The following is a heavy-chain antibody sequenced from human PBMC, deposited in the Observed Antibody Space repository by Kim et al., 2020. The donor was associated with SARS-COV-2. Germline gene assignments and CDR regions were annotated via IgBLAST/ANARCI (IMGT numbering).Heavy chain of an antibody. V-gene: IGHV3-23*01. J-gene: IGHJ3*01. CDR1: GFTFSTFD. D-gene: IGHD3-10*01. CDR2: INGGADLT. CDR3: ARVVSVPDLGKAAF. Sequence: GGSLRLSCAASGFTFSTFDMSWIRQTPGKGLEWVSAINGGADLTYFADTVKGRFIISSDNSRNTLFLQINTLRAEDTALYFCARVVSVPDLGKAAF.